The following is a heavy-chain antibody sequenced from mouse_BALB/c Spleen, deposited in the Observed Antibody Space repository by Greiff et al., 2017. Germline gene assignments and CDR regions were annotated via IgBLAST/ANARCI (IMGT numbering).Heavy chain of an antibody. CDR2: ISSGSSTI. CDR1: GFTFSSFG. CDR3: ARSGAAPYAMDY. V-gene: IGHV5-17*02. Sequence: DVQLQESGGGLVQPGGSRKLSCAASGFTFSSFGMHWVRQAPEKGLEWVAYISSGSSTIYYADTVKGRFTISRDNPKNTLFLQMTSLRSEDTAMYYCARSGAAPYAMDYWGQGTSVTVSS. J-gene: IGHJ4*01. D-gene: IGHD3-1*01.